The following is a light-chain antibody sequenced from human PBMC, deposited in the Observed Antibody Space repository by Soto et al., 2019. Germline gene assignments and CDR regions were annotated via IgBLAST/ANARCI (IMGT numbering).Light chain of an antibody. CDR3: AAWDDSLNAFYV. CDR2: GNG. Sequence: QSALTQPPSVSGAPGQRVTISCTGSSSNIGAGYDVHWYQQLPGTAPKLLIFGNGNRPSGVPDRFSGSKSDTSASLAITGLQAEDEADYYCAAWDDSLNAFYVFGTGTKV. J-gene: IGLJ1*01. V-gene: IGLV1-40*01. CDR1: SSNIGAGYD.